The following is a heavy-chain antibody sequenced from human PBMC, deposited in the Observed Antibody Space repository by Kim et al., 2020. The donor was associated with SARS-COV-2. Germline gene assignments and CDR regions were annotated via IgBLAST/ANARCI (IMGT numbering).Heavy chain of an antibody. V-gene: IGHV1-24*01. Sequence: ASVKVSCNVSGYPLTEVSMHWVRQAPGKGPEWLGGFVPEDGRPIYIEKFQDRLSMTEDKSTETAYMELSRLRSDATAVSYFATDYDPLTGYYRVYFD. CDR1: GYPLTEVS. CDR2: FVPEDGRP. D-gene: IGHD3-9*01. J-gene: IGHJ4*01. CDR3: ATDYDPLTGYYRVYFD.